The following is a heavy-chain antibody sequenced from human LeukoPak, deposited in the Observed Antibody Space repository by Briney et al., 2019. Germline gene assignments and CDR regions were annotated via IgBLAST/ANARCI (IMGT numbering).Heavy chain of an antibody. Sequence: ASVKVSCKASGYTFTGYYRHWVRQTPGQGLEWMGWINPNSGGTNYAQKFQGRVTMTRDTSISTAYMELSRLRSDDTAVYYCARDRESYGSGIDAFDIWGQGTMVTVSS. D-gene: IGHD3-10*01. J-gene: IGHJ3*02. CDR3: ARDRESYGSGIDAFDI. V-gene: IGHV1-2*02. CDR1: GYTFTGYY. CDR2: INPNSGGT.